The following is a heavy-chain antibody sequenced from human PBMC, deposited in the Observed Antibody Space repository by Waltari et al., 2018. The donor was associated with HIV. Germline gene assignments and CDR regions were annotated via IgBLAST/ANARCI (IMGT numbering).Heavy chain of an antibody. D-gene: IGHD6-19*01. CDR3: AKGASGWSPGY. CDR2: ISYHGDDK. Sequence: QVHLVESGGGVVQPGRSLRLSCAASGFTFRSYAMHWFRQAPGKGLEWVAVISYHGDDKYYADSVKGRFTISRDNSKNTLYLQMNSLRAEDTAVYYCAKGASGWSPGYWGQGTLVTVSS. CDR1: GFTFRSYA. V-gene: IGHV3-30*18. J-gene: IGHJ4*02.